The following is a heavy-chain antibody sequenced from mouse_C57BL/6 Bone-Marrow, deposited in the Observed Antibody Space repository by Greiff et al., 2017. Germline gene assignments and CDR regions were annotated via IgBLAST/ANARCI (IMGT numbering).Heavy chain of an antibody. D-gene: IGHD1-1*01. J-gene: IGHJ2*01. V-gene: IGHV1-53*01. CDR3: ARRVYYYGSRWDYCDY. Sequence: QVQLQQSGAELVKPGASVKLSCKASGYTFTSYWMHWVKQRPGQGLEWIGNINPSNGGTNYNEKFKSKATLTVDKSSSTAYMQLSSLTSEDSAVYYCARRVYYYGSRWDYCDYWGQGTTLTVA. CDR2: INPSNGGT. CDR1: GYTFTSYW.